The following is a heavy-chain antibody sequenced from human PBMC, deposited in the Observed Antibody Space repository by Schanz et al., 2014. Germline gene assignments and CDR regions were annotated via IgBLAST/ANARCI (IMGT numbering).Heavy chain of an antibody. CDR2: INSDGTTT. CDR3: AMGGYQLHQ. D-gene: IGHD1-7*01. J-gene: IGHJ4*02. Sequence: EVQLVESGGGLVQPGGSLRLSCAASGFTFSTYWMHWVRQAPGKGLVWVPHINSDGTTTTYADSVKGRFTISRDNAENTLYLQMNSLRVEDTAVHYCAMGGYQLHQWGQGTLVTVSS. CDR1: GFTFSTYW. V-gene: IGHV3-74*01.